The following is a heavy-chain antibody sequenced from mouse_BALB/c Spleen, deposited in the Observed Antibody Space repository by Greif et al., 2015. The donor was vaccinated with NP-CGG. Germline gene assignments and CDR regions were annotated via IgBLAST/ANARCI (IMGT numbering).Heavy chain of an antibody. V-gene: IGHV1S81*02. Sequence: VQGVESGAELVKPGASVKLSCKASGYTFTSYYMYWVKQRPGQGLEWIGEINPSNGGTNFNEKFKSKATLTVDKSSSTACMQLSSLTSEDSAVYYCTRYGFYAMDYWGQGTSVTVSS. D-gene: IGHD2-10*02. J-gene: IGHJ4*01. CDR2: INPSNGGT. CDR3: TRYGFYAMDY. CDR1: GYTFTSYY.